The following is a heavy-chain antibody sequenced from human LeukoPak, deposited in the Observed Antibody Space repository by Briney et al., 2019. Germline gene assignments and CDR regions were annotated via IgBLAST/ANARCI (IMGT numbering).Heavy chain of an antibody. CDR1: GFTFTDYC. CDR3: TRDYIYARDQ. CDR2: INSDGSTT. D-gene: IGHD2/OR15-2a*01. Sequence: GGSLRLSCAASGFTFTDYCMHWVRQAPGKGLVWVSHINSDGSTTTYADSVKGRFTISRDNARNTVYLQMNSLRAEDTAVYYCTRDYIYARDQWGQGSLVTVSS. J-gene: IGHJ4*02. V-gene: IGHV3-74*01.